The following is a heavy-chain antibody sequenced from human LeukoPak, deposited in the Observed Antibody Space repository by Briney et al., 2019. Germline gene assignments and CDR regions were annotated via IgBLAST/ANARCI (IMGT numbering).Heavy chain of an antibody. J-gene: IGHJ4*02. CDR2: IIPIFGTA. CDR1: GGTFSSYA. Sequence: ASVKVFCKASGGTFSSYAISWVRQAPGQGLEWMGGIIPIFGTANYAQKFQGRVTITADESTSTAYMELSSLRSEDTAVYYCARESPYCSSTSCSLGYWGQGTLVTVSS. V-gene: IGHV1-69*13. D-gene: IGHD2-2*01. CDR3: ARESPYCSSTSCSLGY.